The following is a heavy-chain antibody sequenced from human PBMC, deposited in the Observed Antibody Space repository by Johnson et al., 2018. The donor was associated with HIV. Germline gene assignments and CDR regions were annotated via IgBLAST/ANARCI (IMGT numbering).Heavy chain of an antibody. CDR2: INQEGGGK. J-gene: IGHJ3*02. CDR3: ARSDASDI. Sequence: VQLVDSGGGLVQPGASLRLSCAASGFTFRNFWMNWVRQAPGKGLVWVANINQEGGGKYYVDSVKGRFTISRDNAKNSLYLQVNNLRAEDTAMYYCARSDASDIWGQGTMVTVSS. V-gene: IGHV3-7*01. CDR1: GFTFRNFW.